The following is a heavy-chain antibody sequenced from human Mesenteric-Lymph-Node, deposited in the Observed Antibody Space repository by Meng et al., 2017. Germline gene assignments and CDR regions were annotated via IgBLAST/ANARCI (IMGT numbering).Heavy chain of an antibody. D-gene: IGHD4-17*01. J-gene: IGHJ4*02. Sequence: QVQRQEAGPGLVKPSETLSLTCTVSGASVDSGSYHWSWVRQPPGKGLEWIGEIYHSGRTNYNPSVKSRVSMSVDKSQNHFSLRLSSVTAADTAAYYCTTLYGDSISWGQGTLVTVSS. CDR1: GASVDSGSYH. V-gene: IGHV4-4*02. CDR2: IYHSGRT. CDR3: TTLYGDSIS.